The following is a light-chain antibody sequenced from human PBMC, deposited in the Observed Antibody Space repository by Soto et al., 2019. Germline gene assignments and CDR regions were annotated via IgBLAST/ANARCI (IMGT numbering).Light chain of an antibody. CDR1: SSDVGDCNY. J-gene: IGLJ3*02. Sequence: QSALTQPASVSGSPGQSITISCTGTSSDVGDCNYVSWYQQHPGKAPKLMIYEVNNRPSGVSNRFSGSKSGNTASLTISGLQAEDEADYYCSSYTSSSTLVFGGGTKLTVL. CDR3: SSYTSSSTLV. CDR2: EVN. V-gene: IGLV2-14*01.